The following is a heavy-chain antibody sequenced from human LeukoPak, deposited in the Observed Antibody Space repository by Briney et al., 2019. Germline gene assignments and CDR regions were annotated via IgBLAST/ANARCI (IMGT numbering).Heavy chain of an antibody. Sequence: GRSLRLSCAASGFTFSSYAMHWVRQAPGKGLEWVAVISYDGSNKYYADSVKGRFTISRDNSKNTLYLQMNSLRAEDTALYYCAKDKQQLVHSHFDYWGQGTLVTVSS. D-gene: IGHD6-13*01. J-gene: IGHJ4*02. V-gene: IGHV3-30-3*01. CDR2: ISYDGSNK. CDR1: GFTFSSYA. CDR3: AKDKQQLVHSHFDY.